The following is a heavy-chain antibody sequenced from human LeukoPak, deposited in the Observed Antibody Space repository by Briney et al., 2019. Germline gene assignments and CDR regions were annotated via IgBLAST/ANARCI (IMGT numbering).Heavy chain of an antibody. D-gene: IGHD3-10*01. J-gene: IGHJ4*02. V-gene: IGHV4-59*01. CDR1: GGSIGTYY. CDR2: IYYSGST. CDR3: ARGPFPNYYGSGSFDY. Sequence: SETLSLTCTVSGGSIGTYYWSWIRQPPGKGLEWIGYIYYSGSTKYNPSLKSRVSISLDTPKNQFSLKLSSVTAADTAVYYCARGPFPNYYGSGSFDYWGQGTLVTVSS.